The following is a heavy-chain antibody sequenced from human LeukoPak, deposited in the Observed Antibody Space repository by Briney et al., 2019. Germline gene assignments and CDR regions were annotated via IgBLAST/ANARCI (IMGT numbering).Heavy chain of an antibody. J-gene: IGHJ3*01. CDR3: ARMSASGRTNGAFDV. CDR2: ISYDGSNK. D-gene: IGHD6-19*01. CDR1: GFTFSSYA. V-gene: IGHV3-30*04. Sequence: GGSLRLSCAASGFTFSSYAMHWVRQAPGKGLEWVAVISYDGSNKYYADSVKGRFTISRDTSKNTLYLQMNRLRPDDTATYYCARMSASGRTNGAFDVWGRGTMVTVSS.